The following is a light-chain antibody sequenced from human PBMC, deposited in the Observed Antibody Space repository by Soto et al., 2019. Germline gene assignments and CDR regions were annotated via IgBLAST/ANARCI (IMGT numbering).Light chain of an antibody. CDR3: QQFNSEPFT. Sequence: AIQLTQSPPSLSASVGDRVTITCRASQGISSGLAWYQQKPGKAPKVVMYDASSMESGVPSRFSGSGSGTDFTLTISSLQPEDFATYYCQQFNSEPFTFGPGTKVDMK. V-gene: IGKV1-13*02. CDR2: DAS. CDR1: QGISSG. J-gene: IGKJ3*01.